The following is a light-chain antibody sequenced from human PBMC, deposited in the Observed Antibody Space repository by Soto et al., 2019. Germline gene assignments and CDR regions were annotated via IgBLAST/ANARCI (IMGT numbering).Light chain of an antibody. CDR2: FDS. Sequence: SYELTQPPSVSVAPGKTARIPCGGNNIGGQDVHWYQQKPGQAPVLVIYFDSDRPSGIPERFSGSNSGNTATLTISRVEAGDEADYYSQVWDSSSDHRGVFGGGTKLTVL. V-gene: IGLV3-21*04. CDR1: NIGGQD. CDR3: QVWDSSSDHRGV. J-gene: IGLJ3*02.